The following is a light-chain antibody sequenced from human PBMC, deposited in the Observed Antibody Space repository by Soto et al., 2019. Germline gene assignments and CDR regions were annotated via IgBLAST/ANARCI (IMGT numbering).Light chain of an antibody. Sequence: QSALTQPASVSGSPGQSITVSCTGTSSDVGSYNLVSWYQQHPGKAPKLMSYEVSKRPSGVSNRFSGSKSVNTASLTISGLQAEDEADYYCCSYAGSSTWVFGGGTKLTVL. J-gene: IGLJ3*02. CDR2: EVS. V-gene: IGLV2-23*02. CDR1: SSDVGSYNL. CDR3: CSYAGSSTWV.